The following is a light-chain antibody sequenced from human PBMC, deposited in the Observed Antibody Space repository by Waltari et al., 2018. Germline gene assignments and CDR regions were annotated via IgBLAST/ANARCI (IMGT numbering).Light chain of an antibody. Sequence: DIVMTQSPDSLAVSLGERATINCKSSQSVLYSSTNKNYLAWYQQKPGQPPKLLIYWASTRESGVPDRFSGSGSGTDFTLTISSLQAEDVAVYYCQQYYTTRTFGQGTKVEIK. CDR3: QQYYTTRT. V-gene: IGKV4-1*01. J-gene: IGKJ1*01. CDR1: QSVLYSSTNKNY. CDR2: WAS.